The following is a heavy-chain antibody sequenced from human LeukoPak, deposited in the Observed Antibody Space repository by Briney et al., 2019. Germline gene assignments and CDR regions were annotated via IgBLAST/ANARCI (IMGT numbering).Heavy chain of an antibody. D-gene: IGHD3-10*01. CDR2: ISASGGST. J-gene: IGHJ6*03. CDR1: GFTLSSYA. CDR3: AKVMKGSERLTMVRGVIIKTAGLYYMDV. V-gene: IGHV3-23*01. Sequence: GSLRLSCAASGFTLSSYAMSWVRQAPGKGLEWVSSISASGGSTNYADSVKGRFTISRDNSKNTVYLQMNSLRAEDTAVYYCAKVMKGSERLTMVRGVIIKTAGLYYMDVWGKGTTVTVSS.